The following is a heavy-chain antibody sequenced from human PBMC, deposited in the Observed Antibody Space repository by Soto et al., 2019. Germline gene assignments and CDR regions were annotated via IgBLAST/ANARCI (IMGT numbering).Heavy chain of an antibody. J-gene: IGHJ3*02. CDR3: AKSARGDGYKNAFDI. V-gene: IGHV1-69*13. CDR2: IIPIFGTA. D-gene: IGHD5-12*01. CDR1: GGTFSSYA. Sequence: GASVKVSCKASGGTFSSYAISWVRQAPGQGLEWMGGIIPIFGTANYAQKFQGRVTITADESTSTAYMELSSLTAEDTALYYCAKSARGDGYKNAFDIWGQGTMVTVSS.